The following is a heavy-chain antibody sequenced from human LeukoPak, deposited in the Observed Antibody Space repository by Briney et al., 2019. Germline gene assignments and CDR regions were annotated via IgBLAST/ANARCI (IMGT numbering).Heavy chain of an antibody. CDR2: IYRGVNT. D-gene: IGHD6-19*01. J-gene: IGHJ6*02. V-gene: IGHV3-53*01. Sequence: PGGSLRLSCAASGFIVSSNYLSRVRQAPGKGLEWVSIIYRGVNTYYADSVKGRFTISRDSSKNTLYLQMNSLRVEDTAVYYCAREGIVVAEEYYYGMDVWGQGTTVTVSS. CDR3: AREGIVVAEEYYYGMDV. CDR1: GFIVSSNY.